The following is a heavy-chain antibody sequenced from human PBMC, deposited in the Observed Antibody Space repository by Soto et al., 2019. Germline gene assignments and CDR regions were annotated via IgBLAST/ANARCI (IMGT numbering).Heavy chain of an antibody. Sequence: KVSCKASGYTFTNYYMHWVRQVPGKGLEWMGIIYPDDSDAKYSPSFQGQVTMSADKSINTAYLQWSSLKASDTGMYFCARDGLSSSTSFDYWGQGTQVTVSS. CDR3: ARDGLSSSTSFDY. CDR1: GYTFTNYY. CDR2: IYPDDSDA. J-gene: IGHJ4*02. D-gene: IGHD2-2*01. V-gene: IGHV5-51*01.